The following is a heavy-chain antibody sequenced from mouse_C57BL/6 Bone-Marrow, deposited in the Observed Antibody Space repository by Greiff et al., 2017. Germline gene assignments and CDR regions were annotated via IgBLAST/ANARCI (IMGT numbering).Heavy chain of an antibody. CDR3: ARGDLGAMDY. CDR1: GFTFSDYG. D-gene: IGHD4-1*01. J-gene: IGHJ4*01. V-gene: IGHV5-17*01. CDR2: ISSGSSTI. Sequence: DVKLVESGGGLVKPGGSLKLSCAASGFTFSDYGMHWVRQAPEKGLEWVAYISSGSSTIYYADTVKGRFTISRDNAKNTLFLQMTSLRSEDTAMYYCARGDLGAMDYWGQGTSVTVSS.